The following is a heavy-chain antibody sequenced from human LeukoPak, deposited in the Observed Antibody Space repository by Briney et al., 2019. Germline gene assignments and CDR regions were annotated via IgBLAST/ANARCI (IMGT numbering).Heavy chain of an antibody. D-gene: IGHD3-10*01. V-gene: IGHV4-31*03. CDR1: GGSISSGGYY. CDR3: ARVQGLSSRPFDY. Sequence: SETLSLTCTVSGGSISSGGYYWSWIRQHPGKGLEWIGYIYYRGGSTYYNPSLKSRVTISVDTSKNQFSLKLSSVPAADTAVYYCARVQGLSSRPFDYWGQGTLVTVSS. CDR2: IYYRGGST. J-gene: IGHJ4*02.